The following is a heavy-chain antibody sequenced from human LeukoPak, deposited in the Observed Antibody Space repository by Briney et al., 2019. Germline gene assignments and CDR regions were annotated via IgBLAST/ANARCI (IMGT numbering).Heavy chain of an antibody. J-gene: IGHJ4*02. D-gene: IGHD4-17*01. CDR2: IYHSGST. Sequence: ASETLSLTCAVSGGSISSGGYSWSWIRQPPGKGLEWIGYIYHSGSTYYNPSLKSRVTISVDRSKNQFSLKLSSVTAADTAVYYCARETTVTTGLDWGQGTLVTVSS. CDR1: GGSISSGGYS. CDR3: ARETTVTTGLD. V-gene: IGHV4-30-2*01.